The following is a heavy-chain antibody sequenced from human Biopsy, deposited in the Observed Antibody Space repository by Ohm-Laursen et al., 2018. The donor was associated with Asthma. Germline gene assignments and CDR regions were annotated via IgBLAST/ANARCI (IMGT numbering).Heavy chain of an antibody. Sequence: ASVKVSCKTSGYTFNSAGITWVRQAPGQGLEWMGLISVYNGNTKVAQKLQDRVTMITDTSTSTAYMELRSLRSDDTAVYFCARAVDYSHYYGIDVWGQGTAVTVS. CDR2: ISVYNGNT. CDR1: GYTFNSAG. V-gene: IGHV1-18*01. CDR3: ARAVDYSHYYGIDV. D-gene: IGHD3-10*01. J-gene: IGHJ6*02.